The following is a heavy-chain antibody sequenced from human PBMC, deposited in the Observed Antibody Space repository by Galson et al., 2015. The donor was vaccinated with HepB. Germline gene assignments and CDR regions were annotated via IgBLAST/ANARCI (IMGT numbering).Heavy chain of an antibody. J-gene: IGHJ4*02. D-gene: IGHD6-13*01. Sequence: SLRLSCAGSGFTFIHHGMSWVRQAPGKGLEWISGISGRGDFIYHVDSVKGRFTISREDSKNTLYLQMDSLRVADTAVYYCARGAGGTVGNFDYWGQGALVTVSS. V-gene: IGHV3-23*01. CDR2: ISGRGDFI. CDR1: GFTFIHHG. CDR3: ARGAGGTVGNFDY.